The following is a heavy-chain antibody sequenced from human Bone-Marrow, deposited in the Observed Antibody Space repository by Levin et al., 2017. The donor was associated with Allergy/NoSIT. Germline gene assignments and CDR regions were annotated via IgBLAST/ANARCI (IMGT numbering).Heavy chain of an antibody. CDR1: GGSISSDAYS. V-gene: IGHV4-30-2*01. D-gene: IGHD2-2*01. CDR2: IYHIGRT. Sequence: LRLSCAVSGGSISSDAYSWSWIRQPPGTGLEWIGYIYHIGRTYYNPSLKSRVTISVDRSKNQFSLTLTSVTAADTAVYYCASALSTLYYYGMDVWGQGTTVTVSS. CDR3: ASALSTLYYYGMDV. J-gene: IGHJ6*02.